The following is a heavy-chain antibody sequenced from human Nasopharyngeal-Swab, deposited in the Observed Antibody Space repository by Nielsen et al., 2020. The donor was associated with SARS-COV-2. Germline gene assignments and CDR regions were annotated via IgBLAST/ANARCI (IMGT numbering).Heavy chain of an antibody. CDR2: INPNSGGT. J-gene: IGHJ6*02. CDR1: GYTFTGYY. Sequence: ASVKVSCKASGYTFTGYYMHWVRQAPGQGLEWMGWINPNSGGTNYAQKFQGWVTMTRDTSISTAYMELSRLRSDGTAVYYCARGSSYDSSGYYSHYYYGMDVWGQGTTVTVSS. D-gene: IGHD3-22*01. V-gene: IGHV1-2*04. CDR3: ARGSSYDSSGYYSHYYYGMDV.